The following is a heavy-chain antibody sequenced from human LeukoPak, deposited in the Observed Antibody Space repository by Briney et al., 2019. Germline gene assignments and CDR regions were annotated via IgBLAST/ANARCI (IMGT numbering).Heavy chain of an antibody. CDR1: GVSISGYY. Sequence: SSETLSLTCSVSGVSISGYYWSWIRQPPGKRLEWIGYIYYTGSTNYNPSLKRRLTMSLDTSKNQFSLKLSSVTAADTAVYYCARDRYSSGWYIDYWGQGTLVTVSS. D-gene: IGHD6-19*01. CDR3: ARDRYSSGWYIDY. J-gene: IGHJ4*02. CDR2: IYYTGST. V-gene: IGHV4-59*01.